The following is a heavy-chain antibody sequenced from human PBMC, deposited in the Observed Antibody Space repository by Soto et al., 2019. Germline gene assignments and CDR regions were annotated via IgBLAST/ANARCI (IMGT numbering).Heavy chain of an antibody. J-gene: IGHJ6*01. CDR1: GDSVSSNSAA. Sequence: SQTLSLTCAISGDSVSSNSAAWNWIRQSPSRGLEWLGRTYYRSKWHFDYAVSVKSRITINADTFKNHFSVQLNSVPPADTAVDYCARGRVECPYYYFYYAMELCRQRSTVTV. D-gene: IGHD1-1*01. CDR2: TYYRSKWHF. V-gene: IGHV6-1*01. CDR3: ARGRVECPYYYFYYAMEL.